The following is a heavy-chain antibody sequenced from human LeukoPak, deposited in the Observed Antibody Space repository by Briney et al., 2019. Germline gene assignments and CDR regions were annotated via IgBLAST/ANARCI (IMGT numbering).Heavy chain of an antibody. Sequence: GGSLRLSCAASGFTVSSNYMSWVRQAPGKGLEWVSAISGSGGSTYYADSVKGRFTISRDNSKNTLYLQMNSLRAEDTAVYYCAKGFDCSSTSCYFMGTYYYYYYGMDVWGQGTTVTVSS. CDR1: GFTVSSNY. CDR3: AKGFDCSSTSCYFMGTYYYYYYGMDV. J-gene: IGHJ6*02. D-gene: IGHD2-2*01. V-gene: IGHV3-23*01. CDR2: ISGSGGST.